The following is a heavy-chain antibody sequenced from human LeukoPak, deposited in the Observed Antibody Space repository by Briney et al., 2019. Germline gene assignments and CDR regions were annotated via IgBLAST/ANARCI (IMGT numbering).Heavy chain of an antibody. D-gene: IGHD3-10*01. CDR2: IYYSGST. V-gene: IGHV4-31*03. CDR1: GGSISSGGYY. Sequence: SETLSLTCTVSGGSISSGGYYWSWIHQHPGKGLEWIGYIYYSGSTYYNPSLKSRVTISVDTSKNQFSLKLSSVTAADTAVYYCARFRFGELLYHFDYWGQGTLVTVSS. J-gene: IGHJ4*02. CDR3: ARFRFGELLYHFDY.